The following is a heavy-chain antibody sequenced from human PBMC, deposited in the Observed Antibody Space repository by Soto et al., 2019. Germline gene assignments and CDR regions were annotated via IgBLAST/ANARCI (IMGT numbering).Heavy chain of an antibody. CDR1: GGSISSGDYY. Sequence: SETLSLTCTVSGGSISSGDYYWSWIRQPPGKGLEWIGYIYYSGSTYYNPSLKSRVTISVDTSKNQFSLKLSSVTAADTAVYYCARKYCSGGSCPIDYWGQGTLVTVSS. CDR2: IYYSGST. J-gene: IGHJ4*02. D-gene: IGHD2-15*01. V-gene: IGHV4-30-4*01. CDR3: ARKYCSGGSCPIDY.